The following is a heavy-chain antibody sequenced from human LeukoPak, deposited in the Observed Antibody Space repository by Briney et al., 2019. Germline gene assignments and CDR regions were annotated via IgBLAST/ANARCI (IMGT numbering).Heavy chain of an antibody. V-gene: IGHV3-23*01. CDR2: ISGSGGST. D-gene: IGHD1-1*01. CDR1: GFTFSSYA. J-gene: IGHJ4*02. Sequence: PGGSLRLSYVASGFTFSSYAMTWVRQAPGKGLEWVSAISGSGGSTYYADSVKGRFTISRDNSKNTLYLQMNSLRAEDTAVYYCAKEGTGTTSVTSAFDYWGQGTLVTVSS. CDR3: AKEGTGTTSVTSAFDY.